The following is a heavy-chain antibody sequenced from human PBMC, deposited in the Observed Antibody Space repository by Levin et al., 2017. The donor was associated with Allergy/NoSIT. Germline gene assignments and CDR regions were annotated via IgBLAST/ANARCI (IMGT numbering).Heavy chain of an antibody. CDR3: AKEITATTLEY. D-gene: IGHD1-1*01. V-gene: IGHV3-30*02. Sequence: GESLKISCAASGFIFSRTCMNWVRQAPGKGLEWVANLREDGSGESYADSVKGRFTISRENSKNTVYLQMNSLRGDDTAVYYCAKEITATTLEYWGQGTLVTVSS. CDR1: GFIFSRTC. CDR2: LREDGSGE. J-gene: IGHJ4*02.